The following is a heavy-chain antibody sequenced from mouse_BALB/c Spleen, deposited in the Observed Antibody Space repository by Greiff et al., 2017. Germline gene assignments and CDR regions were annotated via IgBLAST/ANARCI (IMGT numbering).Heavy chain of an antibody. D-gene: IGHD1-2*01. CDR1: GFSLTSYG. V-gene: IGHV2-9*02. CDR3: AREGITTCPYYFDY. Sequence: QVHVKQSGPGLVAPSQSLSITCTVSGFSLTSYGVHWVRQPPGKGLEWLGVIWAGGSTNYNSALMSRLSISKDNSKSHVFLKMNSLQTDDTAMYYCAREGITTCPYYFDYWGQGTTLTVSS. J-gene: IGHJ2*01. CDR2: IWAGGST.